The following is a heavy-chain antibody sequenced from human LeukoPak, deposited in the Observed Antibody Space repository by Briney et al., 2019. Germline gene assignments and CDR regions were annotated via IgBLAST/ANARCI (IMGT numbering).Heavy chain of an antibody. CDR1: GFTFSSYG. Sequence: PGGSLRLSCTASGFTFSSYGMHWVRQAPGKGLEWVTVISYDGSNKYFADSVKGRFTISRDNSKNTLFLQMNSLRAEDTAVYYCAKDMTQFWSGPVYWGQGTLVTVSS. V-gene: IGHV3-30*18. CDR3: AKDMTQFWSGPVY. J-gene: IGHJ4*02. D-gene: IGHD3-3*01. CDR2: ISYDGSNK.